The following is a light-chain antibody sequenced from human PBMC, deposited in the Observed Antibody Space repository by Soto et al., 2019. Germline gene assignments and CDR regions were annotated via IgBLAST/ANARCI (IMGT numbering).Light chain of an antibody. CDR2: AAS. Sequence: DIQMTQSPSSLSASLGDRVTITCRASQSVNRYLNWYQQQPGRAPKVLIYAASSLQSGVPSRFSGNGSGTDFNLTITSLQPEDFATYFCQQTYRPSYTFAQGTRLEIK. CDR1: QSVNRY. CDR3: QQTYRPSYT. V-gene: IGKV1-39*01. J-gene: IGKJ2*01.